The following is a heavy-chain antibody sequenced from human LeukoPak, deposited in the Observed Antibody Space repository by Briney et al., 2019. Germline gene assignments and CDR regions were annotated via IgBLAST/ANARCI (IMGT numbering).Heavy chain of an antibody. V-gene: IGHV3-43*02. Sequence: GGSLRLSCEASGFTFDDYAMHWVRQAPGKGLEWVSLISWDGGRTYYADSVTGRFTISRDNSKNSLYLQMNSLRTEDTALYYCAKDKYGSGWYLIDYWGQGNLVTVSS. CDR3: AKDKYGSGWYLIDY. D-gene: IGHD6-19*01. CDR1: GFTFDDYA. J-gene: IGHJ4*02. CDR2: ISWDGGRT.